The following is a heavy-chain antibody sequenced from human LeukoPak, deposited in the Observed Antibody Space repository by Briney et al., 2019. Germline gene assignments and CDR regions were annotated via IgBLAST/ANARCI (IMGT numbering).Heavy chain of an antibody. CDR2: ISPGGGPT. D-gene: IGHD5-12*01. V-gene: IGHV3-23*01. CDR3: ARARPSMWIDY. Sequence: GGSLRLSCAGSGFPFSIYGMNWVRQAPGKGLEWVSGISPGGGPTYYADSVKGRFTISRDSSKNTLYLQMNSLRPEDTAVYYCARARPSMWIDYWGQGTLVTVSS. CDR1: GFPFSIYG. J-gene: IGHJ4*02.